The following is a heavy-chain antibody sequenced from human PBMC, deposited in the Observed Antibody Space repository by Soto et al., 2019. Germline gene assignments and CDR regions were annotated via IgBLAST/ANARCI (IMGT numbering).Heavy chain of an antibody. D-gene: IGHD3-3*01. CDR2: ISGSGGSA. CDR1: GFTFSSYD. Sequence: EVQLLESGGGWVQPGGSLRLSCAASGFTFSSYDMSWVRQAPGKGLEWVSAISGSGGSAYYADSVKGRFTISRDNSEHTLYVQMNSLRSEYTAIYYCANEDDLWTNGHFNIWGQGTLVTVSS. CDR3: ANEDDLWTNGHFNI. J-gene: IGHJ3*02. V-gene: IGHV3-23*01.